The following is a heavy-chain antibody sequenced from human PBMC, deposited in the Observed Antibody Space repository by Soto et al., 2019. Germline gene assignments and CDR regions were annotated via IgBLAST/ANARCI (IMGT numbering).Heavy chain of an antibody. D-gene: IGHD3-22*01. Sequence: GGSLRLSCAASEFTFSNYAMHWVRQPPGKGLQWLAVISYDGNNKYYADSVKGRFTISRDNSKNTLYLQMNSLRAEDTPENYCAKDLSPNFHYEGSVYYVGGQFASWGKGTLVTVSP. CDR1: EFTFSNYA. CDR3: AKDLSPNFHYEGSVYYVGGQFAS. J-gene: IGHJ4*02. V-gene: IGHV3-30*18. CDR2: ISYDGNNK.